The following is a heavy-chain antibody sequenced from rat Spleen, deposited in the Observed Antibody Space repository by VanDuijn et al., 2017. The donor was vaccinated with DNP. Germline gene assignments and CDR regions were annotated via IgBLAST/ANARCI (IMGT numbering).Heavy chain of an antibody. J-gene: IGHJ3*01. Sequence: QVQLKESGPGLVQPSQTLSLTCTVSGFSLTSYGVSWVRQPPGKGLEWIAAISSGGSTYYRSVLKSRLSISRYTSKSQVFLKMHSLQIEDTATYYCAGSPESSYIYLPWAYWGQGTLVTVSS. CDR1: GFSLTSYG. V-gene: IGHV2S12*01. CDR3: AGSPESSYIYLPWAY. CDR2: ISSGGST. D-gene: IGHD1-2*01.